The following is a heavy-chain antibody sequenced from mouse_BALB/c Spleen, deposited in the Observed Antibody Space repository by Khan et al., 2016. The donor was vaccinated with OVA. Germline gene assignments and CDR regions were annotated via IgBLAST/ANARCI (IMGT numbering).Heavy chain of an antibody. CDR1: GYTFTEYT. D-gene: IGHD2-14*01. V-gene: IGHV1-18*01. CDR2: IIPDNGGT. CDR3: ARGAYYRYDGYFDV. Sequence: VQLQQSGPELVKPGASVKISCKTSGYTFTEYTMHWVKQSHGKSLEWIGGIIPDNGGTNYNQKFKDKATLTVDKSYSTAYMELRSLTSEDSAVYYCARGAYYRYDGYFDVWGAGTTVTVSS. J-gene: IGHJ1*01.